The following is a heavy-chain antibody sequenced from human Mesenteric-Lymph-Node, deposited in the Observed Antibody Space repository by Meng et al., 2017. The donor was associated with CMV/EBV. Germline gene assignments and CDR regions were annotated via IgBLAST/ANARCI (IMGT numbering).Heavy chain of an antibody. D-gene: IGHD6-6*01. J-gene: IGHJ3*02. V-gene: IGHV3-72*01. Sequence: GESLKISCAASGFIVSDNYMSWVRQAPGKGLEWVGRTKNKPNSYTTEYAASVTGRFTISRDDSKNSLYLQMNSLKTEDTAVYYCARVIAPRPYDAFDIWGQGTMVTVSS. CDR3: ARVIAPRPYDAFDI. CDR1: GFIVSDNY. CDR2: TKNKPNSYTT.